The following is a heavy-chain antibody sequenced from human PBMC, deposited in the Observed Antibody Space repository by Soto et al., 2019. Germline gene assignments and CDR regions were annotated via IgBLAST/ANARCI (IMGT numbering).Heavy chain of an antibody. CDR3: ARGEYSSSTGRYFDF. V-gene: IGHV1-2*02. Sequence: QGLEWMGWINPNSGGTNEAEKFQGQVTNSADKSISTAYLQWSSLKASDTAMYYCARGEYSSSTGRYFDFWGQGTPVTVSS. D-gene: IGHD6-6*01. CDR2: INPNSGGT. J-gene: IGHJ4*02.